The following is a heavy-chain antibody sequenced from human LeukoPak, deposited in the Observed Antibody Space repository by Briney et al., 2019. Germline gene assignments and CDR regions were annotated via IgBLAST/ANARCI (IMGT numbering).Heavy chain of an antibody. CDR2: ISSSSHSI. D-gene: IGHD2-21*01. CDR3: AREGDGSRYYFDY. Sequence: GGSLRLSCAASGFAFSNYNMNWVRQAPGKGLEWVSYISSSSHSIYYTDSVKGRFTISRDNARNSLDLHMSSLGAEDTAVYYCAREGDGSRYYFDYWGQGILVTVSS. CDR1: GFAFSNYN. V-gene: IGHV3-48*04. J-gene: IGHJ4*02.